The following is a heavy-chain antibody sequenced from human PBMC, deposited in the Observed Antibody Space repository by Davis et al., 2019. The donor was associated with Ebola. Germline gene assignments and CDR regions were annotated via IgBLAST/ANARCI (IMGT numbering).Heavy chain of an antibody. CDR1: GFTFSSYW. Sequence: GESLKISCAASGFTFSSYWMSWVRQAPGKGLEWVANIKQDGSEKNYVDSVKGRFTISRDNAKNSLYLQMNSLRAEDTAVYYCARECLNYYGVDVWGQGTTVTVSS. V-gene: IGHV3-7*03. CDR2: IKQDGSEK. J-gene: IGHJ6*02. CDR3: ARECLNYYGVDV.